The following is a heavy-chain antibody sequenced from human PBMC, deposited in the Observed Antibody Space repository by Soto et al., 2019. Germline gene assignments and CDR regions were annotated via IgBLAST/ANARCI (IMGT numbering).Heavy chain of an antibody. CDR1: GGTFNNYA. CDR2: IIPTFGTG. J-gene: IGHJ6*02. V-gene: IGHV1-69*01. D-gene: IGHD3-10*01. CDR3: ASFDGTLVRGGRSSPYEMDV. Sequence: QVLLVQSGPEVKKPGSSVKVSCKASGGTFNNYAINWVRQAPGKGLEWMGGIIPTFGTGNHAQKFQGRVTITADESTTTAYMELNRLRSEDTAIYYCASFDGTLVRGGRSSPYEMDVWGQWTTVIVSS.